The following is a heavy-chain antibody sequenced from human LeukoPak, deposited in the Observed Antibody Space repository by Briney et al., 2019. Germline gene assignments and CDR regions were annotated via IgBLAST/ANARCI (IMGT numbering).Heavy chain of an antibody. V-gene: IGHV3-23*01. D-gene: IGHD6-6*01. CDR1: GFTFSSYA. CDR3: AKATDSSSDAFDI. CDR2: ISGSGGST. Sequence: PGGSLRLSCAASGFTFSSYAMSWVHQAPGKGLEWVSAISGSGGSTYYADSVKGRFTISRDNSKNTLYLQMNSLRAEDTAVYYCAKATDSSSDAFDIWGQGTMVTVSS. J-gene: IGHJ3*02.